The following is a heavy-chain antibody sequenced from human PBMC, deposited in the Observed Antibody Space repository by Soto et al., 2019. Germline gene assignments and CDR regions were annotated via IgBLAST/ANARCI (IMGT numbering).Heavy chain of an antibody. CDR1: GGSVSSGSYY. V-gene: IGHV4-61*01. CDR3: ARGGGPDYGDWSVDY. Sequence: QVQLQESGPGLVKPSETLSLTCTVSGGSVSSGSYYWSWIRQPPGKGLEWIGYIYYSGSTNYNPSLKSRVTRSVDTSKNQFSLKLSSVTAADTAVYYCARGGGPDYGDWSVDYWGQGTLVTVSS. D-gene: IGHD4-17*01. CDR2: IYYSGST. J-gene: IGHJ4*02.